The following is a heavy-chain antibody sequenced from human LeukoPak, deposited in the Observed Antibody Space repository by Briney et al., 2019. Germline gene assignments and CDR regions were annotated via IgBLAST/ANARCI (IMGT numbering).Heavy chain of an antibody. V-gene: IGHV4-31*03. D-gene: IGHD2-21*01. CDR1: GVSISSDKYY. Sequence: PSETLSLTCTVSGVSISSDKYYWSRIRQRPGKGLEWIGYMYYSGSTSYNPSLKSRVSISLGTPKNQFSLKLTSVTAADTAVYYCATPYCGTISCLDVFDIWGQGTMVTVSS. CDR3: ATPYCGTISCLDVFDI. J-gene: IGHJ3*02. CDR2: MYYSGST.